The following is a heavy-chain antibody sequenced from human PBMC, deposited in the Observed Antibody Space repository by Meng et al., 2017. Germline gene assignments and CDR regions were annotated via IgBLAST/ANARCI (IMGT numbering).Heavy chain of an antibody. CDR3: ARVGTAMDMGDY. V-gene: IGHV3-48*03. CDR2: ISSSGSTI. D-gene: IGHD5-18*01. CDR1: GFAFSSYE. J-gene: IGHJ4*02. Sequence: GGSLRLSCAASGFAFSSYEMNWVRQAPGKGLEWVSYISSSGSTIYYADSVKGRFTISRDNAKNSLYLQMNSLRAEDTAVYYCARVGTAMDMGDYWGQGTLVTVSS.